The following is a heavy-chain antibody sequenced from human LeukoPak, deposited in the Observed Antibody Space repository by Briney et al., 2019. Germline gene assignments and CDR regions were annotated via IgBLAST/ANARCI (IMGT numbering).Heavy chain of an antibody. CDR1: GFTFSDYY. D-gene: IGHD3-10*01. Sequence: GGSLRLSCATSGFTFSDYYMSWIRQAPGEGLEWVSYISSSGSTIYYADSVKGRFTISRDNAKNSLYLQMNSLRAEDTAVYYCARYKVGELLYFDYWGQGTLVTVSS. J-gene: IGHJ4*02. CDR3: ARYKVGELLYFDY. CDR2: ISSSGSTI. V-gene: IGHV3-11*04.